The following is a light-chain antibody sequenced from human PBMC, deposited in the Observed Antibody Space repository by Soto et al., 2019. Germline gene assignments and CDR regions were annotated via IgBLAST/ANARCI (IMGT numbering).Light chain of an antibody. Sequence: DIQMTQSPSILSASVGDSVTITCRASQTIDSWVAWYQQKPGKAPKLLVYDATSLESGVSSRFSGSGYGTDFTLSINNLQPDDFATYYCQQYNRLITFGQGKRREIK. CDR3: QQYNRLIT. CDR1: QTIDSW. V-gene: IGKV1-5*01. J-gene: IGKJ5*01. CDR2: DAT.